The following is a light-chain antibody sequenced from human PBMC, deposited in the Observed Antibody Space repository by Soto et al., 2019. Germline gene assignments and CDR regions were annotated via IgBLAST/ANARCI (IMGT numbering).Light chain of an antibody. CDR3: CSYAGSRTFVV. Sequence: QSALTQPPSASGSPGQSVTISCTGTSSDVGGYNYVSWYQQHPGKAPKLMIYEGSKRPSGVSNRFSGSKSGNTASLTISGLQAEDEADYHCCSYAGSRTFVVFGGGTKLTVL. J-gene: IGLJ2*01. CDR1: SSDVGGYNY. CDR2: EGS. V-gene: IGLV2-23*01.